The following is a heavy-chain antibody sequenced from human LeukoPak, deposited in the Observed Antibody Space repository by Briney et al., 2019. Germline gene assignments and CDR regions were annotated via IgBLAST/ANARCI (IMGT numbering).Heavy chain of an antibody. V-gene: IGHV3-21*01. D-gene: IGHD5-18*01. Sequence: GGSLRLSCAASGFTFSSYSMNWVRQAPGKGLEWVSSISSSSSYIYYADSVKGRFTISRDNAKNSLYLQMNSLRAEDTAVYYCAREGQDTAMDNWGQGTLVTVSS. CDR1: GFTFSSYS. J-gene: IGHJ4*02. CDR2: ISSSSSYI. CDR3: AREGQDTAMDN.